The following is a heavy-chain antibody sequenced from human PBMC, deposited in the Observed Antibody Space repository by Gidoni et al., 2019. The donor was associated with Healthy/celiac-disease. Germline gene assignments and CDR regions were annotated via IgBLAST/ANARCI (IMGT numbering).Heavy chain of an antibody. CDR2: ISSSSSYI. CDR3: ARREQDMPVY. D-gene: IGHD2-2*01. V-gene: IGHV3-21*01. Sequence: EVQLLESGGGLVTPGGSLRLSCSASGFTFSSYSMNWVRQAPGKVLAWVSAISSSSSYIYYADSVKGRFTISRDNAKNSLYLQMNSLRAEDTAVYYCARREQDMPVYWGQGTLVTVSS. J-gene: IGHJ4*02. CDR1: GFTFSSYS.